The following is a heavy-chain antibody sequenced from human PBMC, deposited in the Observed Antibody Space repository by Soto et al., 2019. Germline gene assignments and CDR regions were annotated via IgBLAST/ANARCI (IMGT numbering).Heavy chain of an antibody. CDR2: ISVSGGST. D-gene: IGHD2-2*02. Sequence: GGSLRLSCAASGFTFSRYAMSWVRQAPGKGLEWVSGISVSGGSTYYADSVKGRFTISRGNSKNTLYLQMNSLRAEDTAVYYCSVSPPYCSSTTCYIEYWGLGTLVTVSS. CDR3: SVSPPYCSSTTCYIEY. J-gene: IGHJ4*02. CDR1: GFTFSRYA. V-gene: IGHV3-23*01.